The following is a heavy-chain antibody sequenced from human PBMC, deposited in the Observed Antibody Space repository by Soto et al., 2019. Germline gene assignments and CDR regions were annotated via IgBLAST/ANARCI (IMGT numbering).Heavy chain of an antibody. D-gene: IGHD1-1*01. J-gene: IGHJ3*02. CDR2: IDPSDSDT. V-gene: IGHV5-10-1*01. Sequence: ESLKISCKGSGYNFPSYRINWVRQMPGKGLEWMGRIDPSDSDTNYSPSFQGHVTISTDKSISTAYLQWSSLKASDTAMYYCARLSLGGTTVPPSAFDIWGQGTMVTVSS. CDR1: GYNFPSYR. CDR3: ARLSLGGTTVPPSAFDI.